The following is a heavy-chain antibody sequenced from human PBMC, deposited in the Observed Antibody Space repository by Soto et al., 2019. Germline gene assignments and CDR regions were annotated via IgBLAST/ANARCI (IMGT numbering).Heavy chain of an antibody. CDR1: GGSISRGGYY. D-gene: IGHD3-9*01. Sequence: SETLSLTCTVSGGSISRGGYYWSWIRQNPGKGLEWIGYTYNSVSTYYNPSLKSRVTISVDTSKNQFSLKLSSVTAADTAVYNCARDSYDILTGYDAFDIWGQGTMVTVSS. CDR3: ARDSYDILTGYDAFDI. V-gene: IGHV4-31*03. J-gene: IGHJ3*02. CDR2: TYNSVST.